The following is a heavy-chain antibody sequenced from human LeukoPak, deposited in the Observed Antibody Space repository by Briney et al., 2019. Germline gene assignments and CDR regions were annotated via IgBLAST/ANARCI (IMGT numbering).Heavy chain of an antibody. CDR3: TRSISDGYSLFDY. V-gene: IGHV3-72*01. J-gene: IGHJ4*02. Sequence: GGSLRLSCVVSGFIFTDHYVDWVRQSPGKGLEWVGRVRNKANGYTTEFAASVKGRFIISRDDSKNSVFLQMNILEIEDTAVYYCTRSISDGYSLFDYWGQGTLVTVSS. D-gene: IGHD2-2*03. CDR2: VRNKANGYTT. CDR1: GFIFTDHY.